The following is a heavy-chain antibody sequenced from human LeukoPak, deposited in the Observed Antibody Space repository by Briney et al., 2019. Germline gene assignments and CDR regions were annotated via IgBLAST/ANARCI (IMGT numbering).Heavy chain of an antibody. CDR2: IYYSGST. Sequence: SETLSLTSTVSGGSISSYSWSWIRQPPGKGLEWIGYIYYSGSTNYNPSLKSRVTISVDTSKNQFSLKLSSVTAADTAVYYCASQSSGYYLGWFDPWGQGTLVTVSS. CDR3: ASQSSGYYLGWFDP. D-gene: IGHD3-22*01. CDR1: GGSISSYS. J-gene: IGHJ5*02. V-gene: IGHV4-59*01.